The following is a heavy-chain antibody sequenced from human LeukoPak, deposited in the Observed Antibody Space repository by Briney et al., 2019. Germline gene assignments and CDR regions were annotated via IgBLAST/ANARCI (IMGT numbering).Heavy chain of an antibody. CDR1: GFSFGNYA. D-gene: IGHD2-21*01. CDR3: VKDPRDTYGTNWFVS. V-gene: IGHV3-23*01. Sequence: GGSLRLSCVAPGFSFGNYAMSWLRQAPGKGLQWVSQISGTGGATWYAGFARDRFTISRDNSKKTLYLQMSGLRVEDTAMYYCVKDPRDTYGTNWFVSWGQGTLLIVSS. J-gene: IGHJ5*01. CDR2: ISGTGGAT.